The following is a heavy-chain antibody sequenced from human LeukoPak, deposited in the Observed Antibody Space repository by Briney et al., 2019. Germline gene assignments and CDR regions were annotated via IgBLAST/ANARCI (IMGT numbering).Heavy chain of an antibody. V-gene: IGHV4-59*01. CDR3: TRLKGPGYYYYYMDV. J-gene: IGHJ6*03. Sequence: SETLSLTCSVSGGSISSIYWSWIRQPPGKGLEWIGYIYYSGSTNYNPSLKSRVTISLDTSKNQFSLKLSSVTAADTAVYFCTRLKGPGYYYYYMDVWGKGTTVTVSS. CDR1: GGSISSIY. CDR2: IYYSGST.